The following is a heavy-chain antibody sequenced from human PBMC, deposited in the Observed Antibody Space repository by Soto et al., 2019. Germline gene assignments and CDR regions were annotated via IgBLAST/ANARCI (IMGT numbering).Heavy chain of an antibody. CDR1: GYSFTSLD. CDR3: ARGVSAGVDY. J-gene: IGHJ4*02. CDR2: MQPSTGRT. D-gene: IGHD1-26*01. V-gene: IGHV1-8*01. Sequence: QVQLVQSGAEVREPGASVKVSCKASGYSFTSLDINWVRQTAGQGLEWMGWMQPSTGRTGYAQKFQGIVTMTRDTTRNTAYMELTTLTSDDTAFYYCARGVSAGVDYWGQGTLVTVSS.